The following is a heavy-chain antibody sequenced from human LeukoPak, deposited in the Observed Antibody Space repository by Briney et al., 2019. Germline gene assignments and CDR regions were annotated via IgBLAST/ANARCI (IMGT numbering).Heavy chain of an antibody. J-gene: IGHJ4*02. CDR3: AGDDYYDSSGYYPRSYYFDY. V-gene: IGHV1-69*04. D-gene: IGHD3-22*01. Sequence: GASVKVSCKASGGXXXXYAISWVRQAPGXXXXXMGRIIXIXGIANYAQKFQGRVTITADKSTSTAYMELSSLRSEDTAVYYCAGDDYYDSSGYYPRSYYFDYWGQGTLVTVSS. CDR2: IIXIXGIA. CDR1: GGXXXXYA.